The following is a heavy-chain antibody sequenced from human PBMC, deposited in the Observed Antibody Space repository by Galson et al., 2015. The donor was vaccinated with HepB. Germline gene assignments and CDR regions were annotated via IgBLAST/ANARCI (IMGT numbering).Heavy chain of an antibody. V-gene: IGHV3-23*01. Sequence: SLRLSCAASGFTFNSYAMSWVPQAPGKGLGWVSAISGSGGSTYYADSVKGRFTISRDNSKNTLYLQMNSLRAEDTAVYYCAKGDIVVVPAANLFDYWGQGTLVTVSS. CDR3: AKGDIVVVPAANLFDY. J-gene: IGHJ4*02. D-gene: IGHD2-2*01. CDR1: GFTFNSYA. CDR2: ISGSGGST.